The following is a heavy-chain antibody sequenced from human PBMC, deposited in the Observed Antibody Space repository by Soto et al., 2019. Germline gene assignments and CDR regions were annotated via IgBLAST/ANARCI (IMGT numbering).Heavy chain of an antibody. CDR1: GGSFSGYY. CDR2: INHSGST. D-gene: IGHD3-10*01. Sequence: SETLSLTCAVYGGSFSGYYWSWIREPPGKGLEWIGEINHSGSTKYNPSLKSRVTISVDTSKNQFSLKLSSVTAADTAVYYCARGGSDYLITRPVNYYYYYYMDVWGKGTTVTVSS. J-gene: IGHJ6*03. CDR3: ARGGSDYLITRPVNYYYYYYMDV. V-gene: IGHV4-34*01.